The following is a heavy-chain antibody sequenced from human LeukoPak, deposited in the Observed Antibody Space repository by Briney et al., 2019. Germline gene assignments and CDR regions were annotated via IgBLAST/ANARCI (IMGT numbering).Heavy chain of an antibody. D-gene: IGHD3/OR15-3a*01. J-gene: IGHJ6*03. V-gene: IGHV1-8*01. CDR2: MNPHSGNT. Sequence: ASVEVSCKASGYTFTSYDINWVRQATGQGLEWMGWMNPHSGNTGYAQKFQGRVTMTKNTSITTAYMELSSLRSEDTAVYYCARALSWTTESYYYMDVWGKGTTVTVSS. CDR1: GYTFTSYD. CDR3: ARALSWTTESYYYMDV.